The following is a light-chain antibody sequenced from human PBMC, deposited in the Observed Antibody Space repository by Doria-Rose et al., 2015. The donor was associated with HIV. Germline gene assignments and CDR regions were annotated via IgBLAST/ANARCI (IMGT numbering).Light chain of an antibody. J-gene: IGKJ3*01. CDR1: QSLLYTSLNY. Sequence: EIVLTQSPESLGMSLSERATLNCKSNQSLLYTSLNYLAWYQQRPGQPPKLLIYWASTRQSGVPARFSGSGSGTDFTLTISSLEAEDVAVYYCQQYYDTPSFGPGTTVDIK. CDR2: WAS. CDR3: QQYYDTPS. V-gene: IGKV4-1*01.